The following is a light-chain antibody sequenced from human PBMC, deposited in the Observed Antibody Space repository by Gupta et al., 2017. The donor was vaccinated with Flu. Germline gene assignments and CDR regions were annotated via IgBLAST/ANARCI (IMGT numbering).Light chain of an antibody. J-gene: IGKJ4*01. CDR2: LVS. Sequence: EIVSTQSPQSLYLTPGGPAPSSCRSSQSLLHSNGYHYLDWYLQKPGQSPQLLIYLVSNRASGVRDRFSGSGSGTDFTLKISRVEAEDVGVYYCMQALPTPHHFGGGTKVEIK. V-gene: IGKV2-28*01. CDR1: QSLLHSNGYHY. CDR3: MQALPTPHH.